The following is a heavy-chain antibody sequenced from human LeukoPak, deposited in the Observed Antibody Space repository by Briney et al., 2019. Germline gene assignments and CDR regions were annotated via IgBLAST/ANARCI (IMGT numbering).Heavy chain of an antibody. V-gene: IGHV3-53*05. CDR3: ARGSKYNSRWSRNKWFDP. CDR2: IYSGGST. Sequence: GGSLRLSCAASGFTVSSNYMTWVRQAPGKGLKWVSHIYSGGSTFYADSVKGRLTISRDNFKNTLYLQMNSLRAEDTAVYYCARGSKYNSRWSRNKWFDPWGQGTLVTVSS. D-gene: IGHD6-13*01. CDR1: GFTVSSNY. J-gene: IGHJ5*02.